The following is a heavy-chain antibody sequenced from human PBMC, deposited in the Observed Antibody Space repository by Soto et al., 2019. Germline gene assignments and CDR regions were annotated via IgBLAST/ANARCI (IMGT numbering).Heavy chain of an antibody. CDR3: ARDLSVAGPDY. D-gene: IGHD6-19*01. CDR1: GFTFRSYA. J-gene: IGHJ4*02. V-gene: IGHV3-30*03. CDR2: ISYDESDT. Sequence: PGGSLRLSCAVSGFTFRSYAMHWVRQAPGKGLEWVAVISYDESDTYYAASLKGRFTISRDNSKNTLYLQMNSLRGEDTAVYFCARDLSVAGPDYWGQGTLVTVSS.